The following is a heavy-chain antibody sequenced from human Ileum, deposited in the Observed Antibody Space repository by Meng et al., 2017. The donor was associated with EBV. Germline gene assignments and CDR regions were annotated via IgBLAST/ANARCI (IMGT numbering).Heavy chain of an antibody. Sequence: VQLGQSGAEVKKPGASVKVSCKASGYIFNNYGVSWVRQAPGQGPEWMGWISAYNGNTNYAQNFQGRFTMTTDTSTSTAYMELRSLRSDDTAVYYCARDLPGGTKGTWLDLWGQGTLVTVFS. CDR1: GYIFNNYG. CDR3: ARDLPGGTKGTWLDL. D-gene: IGHD1-14*01. V-gene: IGHV1-18*01. J-gene: IGHJ5*02. CDR2: ISAYNGNT.